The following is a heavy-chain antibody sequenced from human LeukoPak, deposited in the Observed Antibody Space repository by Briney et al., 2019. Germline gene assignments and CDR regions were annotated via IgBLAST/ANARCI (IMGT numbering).Heavy chain of an antibody. V-gene: IGHV3-7*01. J-gene: IGHJ4*02. CDR2: IRQDGSEK. CDR3: ARIGLAAGYYFDF. CDR1: GFTFSGHW. Sequence: GGSLRLSCAASGFTFSGHWMTWVRQAPGRGLGLVANIRQDGSEKYYVDTVKRRFTLSRDNAKNSLYLQMNSLRGEDTAVYYCARIGLAAGYYFDFWGQGTLVTVSS. D-gene: IGHD6-13*01.